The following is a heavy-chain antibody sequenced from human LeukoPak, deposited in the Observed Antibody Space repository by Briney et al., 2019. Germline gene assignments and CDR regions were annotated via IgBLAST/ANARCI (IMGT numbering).Heavy chain of an antibody. Sequence: GGSLRLSCTASGFNFDDYGMSWVPQAPGKGLEWVSGINWNGGRTGYADSVKGRFTISRDNAKNSLYLQMNSLRAEDTALYYCARDDSGYYPDLDYWGQATLVTVSS. CDR2: INWNGGRT. CDR1: GFNFDDYG. D-gene: IGHD3-22*01. V-gene: IGHV3-20*04. CDR3: ARDDSGYYPDLDY. J-gene: IGHJ4*02.